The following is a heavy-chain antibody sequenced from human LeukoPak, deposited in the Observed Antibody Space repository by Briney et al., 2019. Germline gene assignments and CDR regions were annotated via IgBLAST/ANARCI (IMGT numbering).Heavy chain of an antibody. CDR2: INPNSGGT. V-gene: IGHV1-2*02. CDR3: ARDKYSGTDFDY. CDR1: GYTFTSYY. D-gene: IGHD6-13*01. J-gene: IGHJ4*02. Sequence: ASVKVSCKASGYTFTSYYMHWVRQAPGQGLEWMGWINPNSGGTNYAQKFQCRVTMTRDTSISTAYMELSRLRSDDTAVYYCARDKYSGTDFDYWGQGTLVTVSS.